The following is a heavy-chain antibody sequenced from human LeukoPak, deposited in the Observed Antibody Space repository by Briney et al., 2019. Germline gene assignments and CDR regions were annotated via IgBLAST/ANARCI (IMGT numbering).Heavy chain of an antibody. Sequence: PGGSLRLSCAASGFTFSGSWMTWVPQAPGMGLECVVNISPDGNHKNYVDSVKGRFTISRDNARNSLYLQMNSLRAEDTAVYYCARDPAYGALDYWGQGTLVTVSS. CDR2: ISPDGNHK. V-gene: IGHV3-7*01. CDR3: ARDPAYGALDY. J-gene: IGHJ4*02. CDR1: GFTFSGSW. D-gene: IGHD4-17*01.